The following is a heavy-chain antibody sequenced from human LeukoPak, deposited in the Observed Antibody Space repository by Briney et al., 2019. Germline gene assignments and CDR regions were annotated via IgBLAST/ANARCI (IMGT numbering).Heavy chain of an antibody. CDR1: GFTFSNYW. D-gene: IGHD4-17*01. V-gene: IGHV3-7*01. Sequence: GGSLRLSCEGSGFTFSNYWMGWVRQAPGKGLQWVANIKTDGSEKYYVDSVKGRFTISRDNAKNSLYLQMNSLRAEDTAVYYCASYTVTTDSHWYFDLWGRGTLVTVSS. CDR3: ASYTVTTDSHWYFDL. CDR2: IKTDGSEK. J-gene: IGHJ2*01.